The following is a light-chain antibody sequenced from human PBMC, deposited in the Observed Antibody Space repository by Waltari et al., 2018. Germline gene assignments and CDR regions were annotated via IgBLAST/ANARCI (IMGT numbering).Light chain of an antibody. J-gene: IGLJ2*01. V-gene: IGLV1-44*01. CDR2: TDD. Sequence: QSVLTQPPSASGTPGQRVTIPCSGSTSNIGSNTISSYQQLPGTAPKLLIYTDDQRPSGVPDRFSGSKSGTSASLAISGPQSEDEAHYHCSAWDDNLNGVIFGGGTKLTVL. CDR3: SAWDDNLNGVI. CDR1: TSNIGSNT.